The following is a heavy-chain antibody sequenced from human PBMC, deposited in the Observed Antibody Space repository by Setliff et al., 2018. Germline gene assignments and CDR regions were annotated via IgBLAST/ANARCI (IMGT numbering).Heavy chain of an antibody. V-gene: IGHV4-59*08. Sequence: SETLSLTCTVSGGSISSYYWTWIRQSPGKGLEWIGNIYDSGSINYNPSLKSRVTTSVDTSKNQFSLKLSSVTAADTAVYYCARLVETSTTYYYYYYYMDVWGKGTTVTVSS. CDR1: GGSISSYY. J-gene: IGHJ6*03. D-gene: IGHD2-15*01. CDR2: IYDSGSI. CDR3: ARLVETSTTYYYYYYYMDV.